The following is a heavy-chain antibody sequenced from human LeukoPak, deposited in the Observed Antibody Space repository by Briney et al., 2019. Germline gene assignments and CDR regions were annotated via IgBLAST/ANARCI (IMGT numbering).Heavy chain of an antibody. CDR1: GGSFSGYY. CDR3: ASGPDEGY. J-gene: IGHJ4*02. CDR2: INHSGST. Sequence: SETLSLTCAVYGGSFSGYYWSWIRQPPGKGLEWIGEINHSGSTNYNPSLKSRVTISVDTSKNQFSLKLSSVTAADTAVYYCASGPDEGYWGQGTLVTVSS. V-gene: IGHV4-34*01.